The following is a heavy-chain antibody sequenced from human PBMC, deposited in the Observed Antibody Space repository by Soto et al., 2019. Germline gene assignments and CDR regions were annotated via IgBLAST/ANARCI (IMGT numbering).Heavy chain of an antibody. Sequence: SETLSLTCAVYGGSFSGYYWSWIRQPPGKGLEWIGYMYNTGSTIYNPSLKSRVTISVDTSKNQFSLRLNSVTAADTAVYYCGRDLWGYCGADCYPLDVWGQGTTVTVPS. CDR1: GGSFSGYY. V-gene: IGHV4-59*01. CDR2: MYNTGST. J-gene: IGHJ6*02. D-gene: IGHD2-21*02. CDR3: GRDLWGYCGADCYPLDV.